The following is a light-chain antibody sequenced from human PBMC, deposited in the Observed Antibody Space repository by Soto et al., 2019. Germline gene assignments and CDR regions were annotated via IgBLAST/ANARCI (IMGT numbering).Light chain of an antibody. CDR1: QSVSSTY. CDR3: QQYNSWPPIT. V-gene: IGKV3-15*01. J-gene: IGKJ5*01. Sequence: EIVLTQSPGTLCLSPGGRATLSCRASQSVSSTYLAWYQQKPGRAPRLLIYGASTRATGIPDRFSGSGSGTEFTLTISSLQSEDFAVYYCQQYNSWPPITFGQGTRLEIK. CDR2: GAS.